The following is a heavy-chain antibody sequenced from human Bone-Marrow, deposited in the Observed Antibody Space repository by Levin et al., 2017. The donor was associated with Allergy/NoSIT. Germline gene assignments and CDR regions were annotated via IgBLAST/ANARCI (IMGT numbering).Heavy chain of an antibody. CDR1: GFTFSDYS. CDR3: ARGQGGYQLLPFDC. D-gene: IGHD2-2*01. J-gene: IGHJ5*01. Sequence: GESLKISCVASGFTFSDYSLNWVRQAPGKGLELVSSIARSQTHTYYADSLKGRFTISRDNAKNSLYLQMDSLRAEDTATYYCARGQGGYQLLPFDCWGQGILVTVSS. V-gene: IGHV3-21*01. CDR2: IARSQTHT.